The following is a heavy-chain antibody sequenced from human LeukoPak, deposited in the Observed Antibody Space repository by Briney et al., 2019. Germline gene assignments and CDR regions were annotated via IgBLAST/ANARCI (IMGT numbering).Heavy chain of an antibody. J-gene: IGHJ4*02. CDR1: GGSIRSSSYY. CDR2: IYYSGIT. D-gene: IGHD6-19*01. CDR3: AREEGQQWLVHY. Sequence: PSETLSLTCSASGGSIRSSSYYWGWIRQPPGKGLEWIGSIYYSGITYYNPSLKSRVNISVDTSKNQFSLKLSSVTAADTAVYYCAREEGQQWLVHYWGQGTLVTVSS. V-gene: IGHV4-39*02.